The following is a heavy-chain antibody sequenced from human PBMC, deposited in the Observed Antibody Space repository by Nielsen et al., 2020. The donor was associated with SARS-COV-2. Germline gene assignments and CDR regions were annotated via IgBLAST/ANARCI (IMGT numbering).Heavy chain of an antibody. CDR1: GGSISSGGYY. V-gene: IGHV4-31*03. CDR2: IYYSGST. D-gene: IGHD5-18*01. J-gene: IGHJ4*02. CDR3: ATRGYSYGLYGRLGFDY. Sequence: SETLSLTCTVSGGSISSGGYYWSWIRQHPGKGLEWIGYIYYSGSTYYNPSLKSRVTISVDTSKNQFSLKLSSVTAADTAVYYCATRGYSYGLYGRLGFDYWGQGTLVTVSS.